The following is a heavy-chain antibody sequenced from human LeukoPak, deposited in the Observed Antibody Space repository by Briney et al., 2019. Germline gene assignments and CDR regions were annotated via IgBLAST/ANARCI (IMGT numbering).Heavy chain of an antibody. CDR1: GFTFSSYG. Sequence: TGGSLRLSCAASGFTFSSYGMHWVRQAPGKGLEWVAVIWYDGSNKYYADSVKGRFTISRDNAKNSLYLRMNSLRAEDTAVYYCARDYYDSSGYYYVDYWGQGTLVTVSS. V-gene: IGHV3-33*01. J-gene: IGHJ4*02. CDR2: IWYDGSNK. D-gene: IGHD3-22*01. CDR3: ARDYYDSSGYYYVDY.